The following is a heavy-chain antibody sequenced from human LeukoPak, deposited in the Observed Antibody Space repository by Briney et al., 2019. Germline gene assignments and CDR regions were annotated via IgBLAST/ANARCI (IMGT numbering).Heavy chain of an antibody. Sequence: SGGSLRLSCTASGFTFCDYVMSWVRQAPGKGLEWVGFIRSKAYGGTTKNAASVKGRFTISRDDSRSIAYLQMNSLKTEDTAVYYCTSRGGNSPDYWGQGTLVTVSS. CDR2: IRSKAYGGTT. V-gene: IGHV3-49*04. CDR1: GFTFCDYV. D-gene: IGHD4-23*01. CDR3: TSRGGNSPDY. J-gene: IGHJ4*02.